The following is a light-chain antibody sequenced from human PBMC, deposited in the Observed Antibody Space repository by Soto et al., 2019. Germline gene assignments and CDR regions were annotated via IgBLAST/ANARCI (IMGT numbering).Light chain of an antibody. Sequence: VVLRQSRGTLSLSPGERATLSFRASQSIGSSYLAWYQQKPGQAPRLLIYGASSRATGIPDRFSGGGSGTDFSLAISRLDPEDFAVYYCQQYNNWPRTFGQGTKVDIK. CDR2: GAS. CDR3: QQYNNWPRT. V-gene: IGKV3-20*01. CDR1: QSIGSSY. J-gene: IGKJ1*01.